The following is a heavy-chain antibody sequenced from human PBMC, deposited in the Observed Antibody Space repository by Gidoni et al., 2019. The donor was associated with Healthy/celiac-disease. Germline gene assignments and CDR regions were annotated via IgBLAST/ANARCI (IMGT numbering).Heavy chain of an antibody. V-gene: IGHV4-34*01. CDR2: INHSGST. CDR3: ARGVFRYSSSWFDY. CDR1: CGSLRGYY. Sequence: QVQLQLCGAGLLKPSETLSLTLLVSCGSLRGYYWSWIRQPPGKGLEWIGEINHSGSTNYNPSLKSRVTISVDTSKNQFSLKLSSVTAADTAVYYCARGVFRYSSSWFDYWGQGTLVTVSS. J-gene: IGHJ4*02. D-gene: IGHD6-13*01.